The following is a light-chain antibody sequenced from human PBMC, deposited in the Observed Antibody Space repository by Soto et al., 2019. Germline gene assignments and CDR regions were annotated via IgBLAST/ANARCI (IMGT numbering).Light chain of an antibody. Sequence: DIQVTQYRSSLSASVGDRAILTCRASQGIKNYLAWYQQKPGEIPKLLIYAASTLESGIPPRFSGSGSGTDFTLTINNLQPEDVATYYCQRYYNAPFTFGGGTKVDIK. CDR1: QGIKNY. CDR2: AAS. J-gene: IGKJ4*01. V-gene: IGKV1-27*01. CDR3: QRYYNAPFT.